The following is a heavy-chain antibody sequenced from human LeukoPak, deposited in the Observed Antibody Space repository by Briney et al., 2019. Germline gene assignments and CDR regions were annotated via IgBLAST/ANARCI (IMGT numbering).Heavy chain of an antibody. CDR2: ISAYNGNT. D-gene: IGHD6-19*01. Sequence: ASVKVSCKASGYTFTSYGISWVRQAPGQGLEWMEWISAYNGNTNYAQKLQGRVTMTTDTSTSTAYMELRSLRSDDTAVYYCARDKQWLVTPYYFDYWGQGTLVTVSS. CDR3: ARDKQWLVTPYYFDY. J-gene: IGHJ4*02. CDR1: GYTFTSYG. V-gene: IGHV1-18*01.